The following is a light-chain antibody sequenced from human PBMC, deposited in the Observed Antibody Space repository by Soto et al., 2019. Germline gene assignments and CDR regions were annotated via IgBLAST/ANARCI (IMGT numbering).Light chain of an antibody. J-gene: IGLJ2*01. CDR2: QDS. CDR3: QAWDSSTVV. V-gene: IGLV3-1*01. Sequence: SYELTQPPSVSVSPGQTASITCSGDQLGDKYACWYQRKPGQSPVLVIYQDSTRPSGIPERFSGSNSGNTATLTISGTQAMDEADYYCQAWDSSTVVFGGGTKLTVL. CDR1: QLGDKY.